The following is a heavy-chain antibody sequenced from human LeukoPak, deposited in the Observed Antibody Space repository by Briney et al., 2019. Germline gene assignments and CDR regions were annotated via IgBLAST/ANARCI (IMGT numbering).Heavy chain of an antibody. CDR2: INHSGST. V-gene: IGHV4-34*01. CDR1: GGSFSGYY. CDR3: ARGGLHSSGWYEDY. D-gene: IGHD6-19*01. Sequence: PSETLSLTCAVYGGSFSGYYWSWIRQPPGKGLEWIGEINHSGSTNYNPSLKSRVTISVDTSKNQFSLKLSSVTAADTAVYYCARGGLHSSGWYEDYWGQGTLVTVSS. J-gene: IGHJ4*02.